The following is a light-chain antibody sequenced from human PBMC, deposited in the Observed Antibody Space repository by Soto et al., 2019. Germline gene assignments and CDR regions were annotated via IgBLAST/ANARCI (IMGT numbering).Light chain of an antibody. CDR2: AAS. V-gene: IGKV1-39*01. J-gene: IGKJ5*01. CDR3: QQTFSTPIT. Sequence: DIQMTQSPSSLSASVGDRVTITCRASQTVRTYLNWYQQKPGKAPTLLVYAASTLGSAVPPRSTGAGSETDFTLTISGLQPEDFATYYCQQTFSTPITFGQGTRLE. CDR1: QTVRTY.